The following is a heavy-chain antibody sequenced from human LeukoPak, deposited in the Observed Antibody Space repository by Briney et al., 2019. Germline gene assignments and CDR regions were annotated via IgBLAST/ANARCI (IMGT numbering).Heavy chain of an antibody. J-gene: IGHJ4*02. CDR3: AREGNYYDSSGTANDY. CDR1: GFTFSSYE. CDR2: ISSSGSTI. D-gene: IGHD3-22*01. V-gene: IGHV3-48*03. Sequence: GGSLRLSCAASGFTFSSYEMNWVRQAPGKGLEWVSYISSSGSTIYYAHPVKGRFTISRDNAKNSLYLQMNSLRAEDTAVYYCAREGNYYDSSGTANDYWGQGTLVTVSS.